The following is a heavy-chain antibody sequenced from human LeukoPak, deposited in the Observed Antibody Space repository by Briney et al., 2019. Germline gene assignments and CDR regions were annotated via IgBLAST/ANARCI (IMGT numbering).Heavy chain of an antibody. V-gene: IGHV1-69*04. CDR2: IIPILGIA. J-gene: IGHJ6*02. Sequence: VKVSCKASGGTFSSYAISWVRQAPGQGLEWMGRIIPILGIANYAQKFQGRVTITADKSTGTAYMELSSLRSEDTAVYYCARGGIVVVPAATYYYYGMDVWGQGTTVTVSS. CDR3: ARGGIVVVPAATYYYYGMDV. D-gene: IGHD2-2*01. CDR1: GGTFSSYA.